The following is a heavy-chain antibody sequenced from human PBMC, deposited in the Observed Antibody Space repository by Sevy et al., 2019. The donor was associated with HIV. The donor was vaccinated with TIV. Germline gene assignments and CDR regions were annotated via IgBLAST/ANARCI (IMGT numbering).Heavy chain of an antibody. CDR2: ISYDGSNK. CDR3: ARDPSLLITMIGPYWFDP. D-gene: IGHD3-22*01. J-gene: IGHJ5*02. Sequence: GGSLRLSCAASVFTFSSYAMHWVRQAPGKGLEWVAVISYDGSNKYYADSVKGRFTISRDNSKNTLYLQMNSLRAEDTAVYYCARDPSLLITMIGPYWFDPWGQGTLVTVSS. V-gene: IGHV3-30-3*01. CDR1: VFTFSSYA.